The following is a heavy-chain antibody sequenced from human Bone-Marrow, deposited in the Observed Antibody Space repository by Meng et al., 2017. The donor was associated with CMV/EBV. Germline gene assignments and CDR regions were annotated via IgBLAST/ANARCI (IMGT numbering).Heavy chain of an antibody. J-gene: IGHJ5*02. D-gene: IGHD2-15*01. CDR1: GFTFSSYW. Sequence: GESLKISCAASGFTFSSYWMSWVRQAPGKGLEWVSFMRYDGTNEKYVDSVRGRFTISRDNSKNTLYLQMNSLRPEDTAVYYCAKSGRGGYCSGGTTCSDWFDTWGQGTLVTVSS. V-gene: IGHV3-30*02. CDR2: MRYDGTNE. CDR3: AKSGRGGYCSGGTTCSDWFDT.